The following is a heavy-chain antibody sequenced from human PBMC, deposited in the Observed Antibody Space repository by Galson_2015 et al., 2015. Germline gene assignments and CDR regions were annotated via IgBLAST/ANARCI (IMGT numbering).Heavy chain of an antibody. CDR3: TTAIRTDDTSAFEF. J-gene: IGHJ3*01. CDR1: GFTFSNAW. D-gene: IGHD5-24*01. V-gene: IGHV3-15*01. Sequence: SLRLSCAASGFTFSNAWMSWVRQAPGKGLEWVGRIKSNSDGGTTNYTAPVKGRFTISRDDSTNTLDLQMNRLKTEVTAVYYCTTAIRTDDTSAFEFWGQGTVVTVSS. CDR2: IKSNSDGGTT.